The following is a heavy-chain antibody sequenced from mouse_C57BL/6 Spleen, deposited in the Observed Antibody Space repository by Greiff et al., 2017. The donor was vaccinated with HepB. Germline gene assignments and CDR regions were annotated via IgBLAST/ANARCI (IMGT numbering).Heavy chain of an antibody. Sequence: EVKLVESGGGLVKPGGSLKLSCAASGFTFSDYGMHWVRQAPEKGLEWVAYISSGSSTIYYADTVKGRFTISRDNAKNTLFLQMTSLRSEDTAMYYCANDYDYAMDYWGQGTSVTVSS. J-gene: IGHJ4*01. CDR2: ISSGSSTI. CDR3: ANDYDYAMDY. CDR1: GFTFSDYG. D-gene: IGHD2-4*01. V-gene: IGHV5-17*01.